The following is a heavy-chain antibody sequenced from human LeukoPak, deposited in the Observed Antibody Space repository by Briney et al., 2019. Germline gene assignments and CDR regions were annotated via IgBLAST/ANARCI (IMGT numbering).Heavy chain of an antibody. Sequence: PGGSLRLSCAASGFTFSGYWMHWVRQAPGKGLVWVSRINSDGSSTSYADSVKGRFTISRDNAKNSLYLQMNSLRAEDTAVYYCAGHYYDSNGYKHAFDIWGQGTMVTVSS. J-gene: IGHJ3*02. CDR1: GFTFSGYW. CDR3: AGHYYDSNGYKHAFDI. D-gene: IGHD3-22*01. CDR2: INSDGSST. V-gene: IGHV3-74*01.